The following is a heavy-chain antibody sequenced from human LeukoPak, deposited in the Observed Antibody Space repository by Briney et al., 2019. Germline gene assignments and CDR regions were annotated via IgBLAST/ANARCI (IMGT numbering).Heavy chain of an antibody. V-gene: IGHV3-9*01. CDR3: AKGGSGSFDYYYYGMDV. CDR2: ISWNSGSI. J-gene: IGHJ6*02. D-gene: IGHD3-10*01. CDR1: GFTFDDYA. Sequence: SLRLSCAASGFTFDDYAMHWVRQVPGKGLEWVSGISWNSGSIGYADSVKGRFTISRDNAKNSLYLQMNSLRAEDTALYYCAKGGSGSFDYYYYGMDVWGQGTTVTVSS.